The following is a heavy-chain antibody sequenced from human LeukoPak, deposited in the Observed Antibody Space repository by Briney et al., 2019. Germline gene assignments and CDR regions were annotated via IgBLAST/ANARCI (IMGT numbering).Heavy chain of an antibody. CDR3: ARSPLEYDFWSGRHYYFDC. CDR2: IYTSGST. J-gene: IGHJ4*02. V-gene: IGHV4-61*02. CDR1: GGSISSGNYF. Sequence: SQTLSLTCTVSGGSISSGNYFWRWIRQPAGKGLEWFGRIYTSGSTNYNPSLKSRVTISVDTSKNQFTLKLSSVTAADTAVYYCARSPLEYDFWSGRHYYFDCWGQGTLVTVSS. D-gene: IGHD3-3*01.